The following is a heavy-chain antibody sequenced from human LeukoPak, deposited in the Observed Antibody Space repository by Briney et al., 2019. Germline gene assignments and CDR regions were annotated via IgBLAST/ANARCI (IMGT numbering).Heavy chain of an antibody. D-gene: IGHD3-10*01. CDR1: GFTFSSYS. CDR2: ISTSSTYL. Sequence: GGSLRLSCAASGFTFSSYSMNWVRQAPGKGLEWVSSISTSSTYLYYADSVKGRFTISRDNAKNSLYLQMNSLRADDTAVYYCAKDISYYGSGSYYSYWGQGTLVTVSS. CDR3: AKDISYYGSGSYYSY. J-gene: IGHJ4*02. V-gene: IGHV3-21*04.